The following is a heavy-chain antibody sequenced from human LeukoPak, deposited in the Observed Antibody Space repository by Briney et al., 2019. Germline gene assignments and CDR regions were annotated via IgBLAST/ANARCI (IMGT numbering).Heavy chain of an antibody. V-gene: IGHV3-23*01. CDR2: ISGSGGST. CDR1: GFTFSSYA. D-gene: IGHD3-3*01. J-gene: IGHJ6*03. Sequence: PGGSLRLSCAASGFTFSSYAMSWVRQAPGKGLEWVSAISGSGGSTYYADSVKGRFTISRDNSKNTLYLQMNSLRAEATAVYYCAKVRHDFWSGPRPGYYYYMDVWGKGTPVTVSS. CDR3: AKVRHDFWSGPRPGYYYYMDV.